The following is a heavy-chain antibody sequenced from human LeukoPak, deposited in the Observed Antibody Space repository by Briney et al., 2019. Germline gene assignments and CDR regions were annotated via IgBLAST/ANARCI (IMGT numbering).Heavy chain of an antibody. V-gene: IGHV1-24*01. CDR3: ATVVAAATSDD. CDR2: FDPVDGET. CDR1: GYTLTELS. Sequence: ASVKVSCKVSGYTLTELSMHWVRQAPGNGLEWMGRFDPVDGETIYAQKFQGRVTMTEDTSTDTAYMDLSSLRSEDTAMYYCATVVAAATSDDWGQGTLVTVSS. J-gene: IGHJ4*02. D-gene: IGHD6-25*01.